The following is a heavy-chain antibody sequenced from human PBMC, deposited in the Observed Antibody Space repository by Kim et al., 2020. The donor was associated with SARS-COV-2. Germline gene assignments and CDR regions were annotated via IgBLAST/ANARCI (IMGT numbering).Heavy chain of an antibody. D-gene: IGHD1-26*01. J-gene: IGHJ4*02. Sequence: KYYADSVKGRFTIARDNSKNTLYLQMNSLRAEDTTVYYCARGLPTTSLDYWGQGTLVTISS. V-gene: IGHV3-33*01. CDR3: ARGLPTTSLDY. CDR2: K.